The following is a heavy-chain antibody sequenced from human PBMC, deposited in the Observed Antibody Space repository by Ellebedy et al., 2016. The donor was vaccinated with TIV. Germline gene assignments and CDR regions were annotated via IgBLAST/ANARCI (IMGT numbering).Heavy chain of an antibody. Sequence: AASVKVSCKASGYTFIKYGITWVRQAPGQGLEWMGWITPYDGSRNYAQNLQGRATMTTDTSTSTAFLEVRSLRSDDTAIYYCARGGGSWNLLNYYYYGLDVWGQGTTVTVSS. D-gene: IGHD6-13*01. V-gene: IGHV1-18*01. CDR3: ARGGGSWNLLNYYYYGLDV. CDR2: ITPYDGSR. CDR1: GYTFIKYG. J-gene: IGHJ6*02.